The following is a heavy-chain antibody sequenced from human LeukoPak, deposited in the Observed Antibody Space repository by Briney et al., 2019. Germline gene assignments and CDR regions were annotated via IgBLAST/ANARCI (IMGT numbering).Heavy chain of an antibody. CDR2: MNPNSGNT. D-gene: IGHD3-9*01. CDR3: EDGIRYFDWLSAFDY. J-gene: IGHJ4*02. CDR1: GYTFTSYY. V-gene: IGHV1-8*03. Sequence: ASVKVSCKASGYTFTSYYINWVRQATGQGLEWMGWMNPNSGNTSYAQKFQGRVTITRNTSISTAYMELSRLRSDDTAVYYCEDGIRYFDWLSAFDYWGQGTLVTVSS.